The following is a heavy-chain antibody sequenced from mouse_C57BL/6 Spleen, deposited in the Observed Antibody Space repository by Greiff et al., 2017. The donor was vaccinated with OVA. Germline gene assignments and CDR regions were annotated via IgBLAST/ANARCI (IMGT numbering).Heavy chain of an antibody. D-gene: IGHD1-1*01. CDR2: IDPSDSYT. CDR3: ARCYYGSSYEYCDV. V-gene: IGHV1-50*01. Sequence: VQLQQPGAELVKPGASVKLSCKASGYTFTSYWMQWVKQRPGQGLEWIGEIDPSDSYTNYNQKFKGQATLTVDTSSSTAYMQLSSLTSEDSAVYYGARCYYGSSYEYCDVWGTGTTVTVAS. CDR1: GYTFTSYW. J-gene: IGHJ1*03.